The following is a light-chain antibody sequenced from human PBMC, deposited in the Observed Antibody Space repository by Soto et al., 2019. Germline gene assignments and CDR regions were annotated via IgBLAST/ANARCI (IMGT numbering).Light chain of an antibody. CDR2: GAS. Sequence: EIVWTQSPSTLSLSPGERSTLSCLASQSVSSSYLAWYQQKPGQAPRLLIYGASSRATGIPDRFSGSGSGTDFTLTISRLEPEDFAVYYCQQYGSSPTFGQGTKVDIK. V-gene: IGKV3-20*01. CDR3: QQYGSSPT. J-gene: IGKJ1*01. CDR1: QSVSSSY.